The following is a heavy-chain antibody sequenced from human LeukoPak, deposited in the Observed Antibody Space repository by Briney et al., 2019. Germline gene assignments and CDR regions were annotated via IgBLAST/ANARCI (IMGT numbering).Heavy chain of an antibody. CDR2: ISSSGSTI. Sequence: GGSLRPSCAASGFTFSSYEMNWVRQAPGKGLEWVSYISSSGSTIYYADSVKGRFTISRDNAKNSLYLQMNSLRAEDTAVYYCARNTFGGVIAFFDYWGQGTLVTVSS. CDR3: ARNTFGGVIAFFDY. J-gene: IGHJ4*02. CDR1: GFTFSSYE. D-gene: IGHD3-16*02. V-gene: IGHV3-48*03.